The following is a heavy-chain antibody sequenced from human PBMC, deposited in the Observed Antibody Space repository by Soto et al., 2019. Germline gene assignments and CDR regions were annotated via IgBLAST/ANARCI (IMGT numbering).Heavy chain of an antibody. V-gene: IGHV1-69*13. Sequence: VASVKVSCKASGGTFSSYAISWVRQAPGQGLEWMGGIIPIFGTANYAQKFQGRVTITADESTSTAYMELSSLRSEDTAVYYCARRWGRTFAYWGQGTLVTVSS. CDR2: IIPIFGTA. J-gene: IGHJ4*02. CDR1: GGTFSSYA. D-gene: IGHD7-27*01. CDR3: ARRWGRTFAY.